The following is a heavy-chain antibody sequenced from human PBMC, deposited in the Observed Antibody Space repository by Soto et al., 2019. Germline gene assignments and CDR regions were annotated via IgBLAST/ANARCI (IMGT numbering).Heavy chain of an antibody. V-gene: IGHV4-39*01. J-gene: IGHJ5*02. CDR3: ARHPSGFWFDP. Sequence: SETLSLTWSVSGGSISSSSYFWGWIRQPPGKGLEWIGSIYYSGSTYYNPSLKSRVTVSVDTSKNQFSLKLGSVTAADTAVYYCARHPSGFWFDPWGQGTLVTVSS. D-gene: IGHD6-19*01. CDR2: IYYSGST. CDR1: GGSISSSSYF.